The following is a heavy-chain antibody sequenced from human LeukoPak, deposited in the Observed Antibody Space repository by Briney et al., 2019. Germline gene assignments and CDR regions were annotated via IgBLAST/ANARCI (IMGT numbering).Heavy chain of an antibody. CDR1: GGSISSGDYY. Sequence: PSETLSLTCTVSGGSISSGDYYWSWIRQPPGKGLEWIGYIYYSGSTYYNPSLKSRVTISVDTSKNQFSLKLSSVTVADTAVYYCARGSYYDFWSGYYSWFDPWGQGTLVTVSS. J-gene: IGHJ5*02. V-gene: IGHV4-30-4*01. CDR2: IYYSGST. CDR3: ARGSYYDFWSGYYSWFDP. D-gene: IGHD3-3*01.